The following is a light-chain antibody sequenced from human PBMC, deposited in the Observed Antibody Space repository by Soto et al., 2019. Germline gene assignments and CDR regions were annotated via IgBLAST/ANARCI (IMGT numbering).Light chain of an antibody. CDR2: DVS. J-gene: IGLJ3*02. CDR3: CSYAGSYTKV. V-gene: IGLV2-11*01. CDR1: XXDVXGYNY. Sequence: QSALTQPRSVSGSPGQSVTIXCXXXXXDVXGYNYVSWYQQHPGKAPKLMMYDVSKRPSGVPDRFSGSKSGNTASLTISGLQAEDEADYYCCSYAGSYTKVFGGGTKVTVL.